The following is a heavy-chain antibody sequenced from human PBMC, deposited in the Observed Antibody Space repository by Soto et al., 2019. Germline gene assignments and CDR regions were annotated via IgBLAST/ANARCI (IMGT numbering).Heavy chain of an antibody. J-gene: IGHJ6*02. CDR3: ARVEGGYYLYYYYYYGMDV. Sequence: EVQLVESGGGLVQPGGSLRLSCAASGFTFSSYWMSWVRQAPGKGLEWVANIKQDGSEKYYVDSVKGRFTISRDNAKNSLYPQMNSLRAEDTAVYYCARVEGGYYLYYYYYYGMDVWGQGTTVTVSS. D-gene: IGHD3-22*01. V-gene: IGHV3-7*01. CDR1: GFTFSSYW. CDR2: IKQDGSEK.